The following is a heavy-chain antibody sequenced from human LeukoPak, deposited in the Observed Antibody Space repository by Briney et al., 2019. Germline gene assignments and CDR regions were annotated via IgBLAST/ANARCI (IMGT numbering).Heavy chain of an antibody. CDR2: ISSSSSYI. J-gene: IGHJ4*02. V-gene: IGHV3-21*01. CDR3: ARERMIGGALGVCGY. D-gene: IGHD3-10*02. Sequence: GGSLRLSCAASGFNLSSYVMTWVRQAPGKGLEWVSSISSSSSYIYYADSVKGRFTISRDNAKNSLYLQMNSLRAEDTAVYYCARERMIGGALGVCGYWGQGTLVTVSS. CDR1: GFNLSSYV.